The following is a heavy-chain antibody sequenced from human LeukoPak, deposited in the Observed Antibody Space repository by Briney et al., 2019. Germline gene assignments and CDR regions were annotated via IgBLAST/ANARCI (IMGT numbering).Heavy chain of an antibody. Sequence: PGGSLTLSCEASGFSFSDYYMTWIRQAPGKGLEWVSGIGYTGDSTFYADSVKGRFTVSRDSSKNTLFLHMNSLRAEDTALYYCAKSPTVDAAFDIWGQGTMVTVSS. CDR2: IGYTGDST. V-gene: IGHV3-23*01. D-gene: IGHD4-23*01. CDR3: AKSPTVDAAFDI. CDR1: GFSFSDYY. J-gene: IGHJ3*02.